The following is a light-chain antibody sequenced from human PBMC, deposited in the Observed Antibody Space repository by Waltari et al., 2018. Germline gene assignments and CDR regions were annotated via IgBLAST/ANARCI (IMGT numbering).Light chain of an antibody. CDR3: SSYTSSNTLG. Sequence: QSALTQPASVSGSPGPSINISCTGTSSDVGGYNYASCSQQHPGKAPKLMIYDVSNRPSGVSNRFSGSKSGNTASLTISGLQAEDEADYYCSSYTSSNTLGFGTGTKVTVL. J-gene: IGLJ1*01. CDR1: SSDVGGYNY. CDR2: DVS. V-gene: IGLV2-14*03.